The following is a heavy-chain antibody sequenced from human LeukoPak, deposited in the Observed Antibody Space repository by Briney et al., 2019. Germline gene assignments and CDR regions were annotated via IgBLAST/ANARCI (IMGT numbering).Heavy chain of an antibody. J-gene: IGHJ4*02. V-gene: IGHV4-59*01. Sequence: SETLSLTCTVSGGSISSYFWTWIRQPPGKGLEWIGYMYHSGTTYYNPSLKSRVTISVDTSKNQFSLNLSSVTPADTAVYYCARATAGTGFYFDYWGQGTLVTVSS. CDR1: GGSISSYF. CDR2: MYHSGTT. D-gene: IGHD6-13*01. CDR3: ARATAGTGFYFDY.